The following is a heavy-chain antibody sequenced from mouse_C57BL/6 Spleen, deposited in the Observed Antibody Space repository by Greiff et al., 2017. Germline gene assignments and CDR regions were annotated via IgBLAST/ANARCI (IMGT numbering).Heavy chain of an antibody. CDR2: ISYDGSN. CDR3: ASTGRSYWYFDV. V-gene: IGHV3-6*01. D-gene: IGHD4-1*01. J-gene: IGHJ1*03. CDR1: GYSITSGYY. Sequence: EVKLVESGPGLVKPSQSLSLTCSVTGYSITSGYYWNWIRQFPGNKLEWMGYISYDGSNNYNPSLKNRISITRDTSKNQFFLKLNSVATEDTATYYCASTGRSYWYFDVWGTGTTVTVSS.